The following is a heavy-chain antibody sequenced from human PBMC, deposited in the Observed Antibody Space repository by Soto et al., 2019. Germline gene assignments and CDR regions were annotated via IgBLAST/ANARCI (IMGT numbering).Heavy chain of an antibody. D-gene: IGHD6-25*01. Sequence: QVQLVQSGAEVKKPGASVKVSCKASGFTFTNYCFHWVRQAPRQGLEWVGIISPYDGSTNYVQRLQGRVTMTSDTSTSTVYMELSSLRSEDTAVYYCARGDGRGSSGFYYYYGMDVWGHGTTVTVSS. V-gene: IGHV1-46*01. CDR2: ISPYDGST. J-gene: IGHJ6*02. CDR3: ARGDGRGSSGFYYYYGMDV. CDR1: GFTFTNYC.